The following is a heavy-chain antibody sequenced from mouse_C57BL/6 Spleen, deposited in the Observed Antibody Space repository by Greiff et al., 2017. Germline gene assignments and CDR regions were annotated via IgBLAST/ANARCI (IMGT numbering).Heavy chain of an antibody. CDR1: GYTFTDYY. J-gene: IGHJ2*01. Sequence: EVQLQQSGPELVKPGASVKISCKASGYTFTDYYMNWVKQSHGKSLEWIGDINPNNGGTSYNQKFKGKATLTVDKSSSTAYMELRSLTSEDSAVYYCARERHFDYWGQGTTLTVSS. V-gene: IGHV1-26*01. D-gene: IGHD1-2*01. CDR2: INPNNGGT. CDR3: ARERHFDY.